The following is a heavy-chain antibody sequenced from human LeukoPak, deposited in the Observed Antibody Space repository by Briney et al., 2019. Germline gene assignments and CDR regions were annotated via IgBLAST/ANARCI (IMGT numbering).Heavy chain of an antibody. CDR3: ASSRAGSYQVDYFDY. Sequence: ASVKVSCKASGYTFTGHYMHWVRQAPGQGLEWMGIINPSGGGTTYAQKFQGRVTMTRDTSTSTVYMDLRSLRSEDTAVYYCASSRAGSYQVDYFDYWGQGTLVTVSS. CDR2: INPSGGGT. V-gene: IGHV1-46*01. D-gene: IGHD1-26*01. J-gene: IGHJ4*02. CDR1: GYTFTGHY.